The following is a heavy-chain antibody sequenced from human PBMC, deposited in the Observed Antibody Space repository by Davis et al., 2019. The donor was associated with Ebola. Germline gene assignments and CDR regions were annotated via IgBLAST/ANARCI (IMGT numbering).Heavy chain of an antibody. CDR3: ARETPITSRFDW. V-gene: IGHV3-48*01. CDR2: ISGSGGSV. D-gene: IGHD3-10*01. J-gene: IGHJ4*02. Sequence: GESLKISCLASGFPFSNFNMNWVRQTPEKGLEWVSYISGSGGSVYYADSVRGRFTVSRDNAKNSLYLQMNNLRGEDTAVNYCARETPITSRFDWWGQGSLVTVSS. CDR1: GFPFSNFN.